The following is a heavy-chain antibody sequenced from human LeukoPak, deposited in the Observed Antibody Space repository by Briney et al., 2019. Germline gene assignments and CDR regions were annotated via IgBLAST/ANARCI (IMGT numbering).Heavy chain of an antibody. CDR2: ISYSGST. V-gene: IGHV4-59*01. J-gene: IGHJ5*02. D-gene: IGHD1-1*01. CDR1: GGSISNYY. CDR3: AREGTAGTNLNWFDP. Sequence: SETLSLTCSVPGGSISNYYWSWIRQPPGKGLEWIGYISYSGSTNFNPSLKSRVTISVDTSKNQFSLKLSSVTATDTAVYYCAREGTAGTNLNWFDPWGQGTLVTVSS.